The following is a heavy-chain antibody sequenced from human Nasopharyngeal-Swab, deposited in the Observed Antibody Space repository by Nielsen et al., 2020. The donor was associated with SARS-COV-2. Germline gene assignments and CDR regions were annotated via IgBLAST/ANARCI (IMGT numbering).Heavy chain of an antibody. Sequence: RQAPGKGLEWIGRIYTSGSTNYNPSLKSRVTISLDTSKIQLSLKLSSVTAADTAVYYCARDSDFWSGYYTRYFDLWGRGTLVTVSS. V-gene: IGHV4-4*07. J-gene: IGHJ2*01. D-gene: IGHD3-3*01. CDR2: IYTSGST. CDR3: ARDSDFWSGYYTRYFDL.